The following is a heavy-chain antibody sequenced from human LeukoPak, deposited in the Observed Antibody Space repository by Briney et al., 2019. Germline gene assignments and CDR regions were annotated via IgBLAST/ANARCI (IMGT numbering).Heavy chain of an antibody. CDR3: ARDTSGYYDY. Sequence: GGSLRLSCAASGFIFTDYFMSWVRQAPGKGLEWVASIKHDGSEKYYVDSVRGRFTISRDNSKNTLYLQVNSVRAEDTAVYYCARDTSGYYDYWGQGALVTVSS. J-gene: IGHJ4*02. CDR2: IKHDGSEK. CDR1: GFIFTDYF. V-gene: IGHV3-7*03. D-gene: IGHD2-15*01.